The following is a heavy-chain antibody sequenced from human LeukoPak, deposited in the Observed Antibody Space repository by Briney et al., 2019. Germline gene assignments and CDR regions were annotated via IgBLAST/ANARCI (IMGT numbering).Heavy chain of an antibody. CDR3: ASDLDYGDIDDSFDV. D-gene: IGHD4-17*01. J-gene: IGHJ3*01. V-gene: IGHV3-30-3*01. CDR1: GFTFSSYA. CDR2: ISDGGDDK. Sequence: GGSLRLSCAASGFTFSSYAMHWVRQAPGKGLEWVAVISDGGDDKFYTDSVKGRFSISRDNSKNTLYLQMNSLRAEDTAAYHCASDLDYGDIDDSFDVWGQGTMVTVSS.